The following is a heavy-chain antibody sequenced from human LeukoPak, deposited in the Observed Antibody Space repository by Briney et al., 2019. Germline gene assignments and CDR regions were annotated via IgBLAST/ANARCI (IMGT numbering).Heavy chain of an antibody. V-gene: IGHV4-59*01. Sequence: PSETLSLTCTVSGGSTSTYSWSWIRQPPGKGLEWIGYIYYSGNTNYNPSLKSLVTISVDTSKNQFSLKLSSVTAADTAVYYCARVRLVGYDILTGYYSFDYWGQGTLVTVSS. J-gene: IGHJ4*02. CDR2: IYYSGNT. D-gene: IGHD3-9*01. CDR1: GGSTSTYS. CDR3: ARVRLVGYDILTGYYSFDY.